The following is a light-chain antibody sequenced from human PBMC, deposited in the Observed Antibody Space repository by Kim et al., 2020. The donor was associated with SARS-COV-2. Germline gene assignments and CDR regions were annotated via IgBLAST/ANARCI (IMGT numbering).Light chain of an antibody. CDR2: QDS. CDR3: QAWDSSTMV. J-gene: IGLJ2*01. V-gene: IGLV3-1*01. Sequence: ESPGQTASITCSGDKLGDKYACWYQQKPGQSPVLVIYQDSKRPSGIPERFSGSNSGNTATLTISGTQAMDEADYYCQAWDSSTMVFGGGTQLTVL. CDR1: KLGDKY.